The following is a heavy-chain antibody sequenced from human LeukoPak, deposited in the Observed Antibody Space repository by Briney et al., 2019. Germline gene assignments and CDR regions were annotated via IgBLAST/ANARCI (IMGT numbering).Heavy chain of an antibody. CDR2: INPSGGST. J-gene: IGHJ3*02. D-gene: IGHD3-22*01. CDR3: AREARKLYDSSGYPDAFDI. V-gene: IGHV1-46*01. CDR1: GYTFTSYY. Sequence: ASVKVSCKASGYTFTSYYMHWVRQAPGQGLEWMGIINPSGGSTSYAQKFQGRVTMTRDTSTSTVYMELSSLRSEDTAVYYCAREARKLYDSSGYPDAFDIWGQGTMVTVSS.